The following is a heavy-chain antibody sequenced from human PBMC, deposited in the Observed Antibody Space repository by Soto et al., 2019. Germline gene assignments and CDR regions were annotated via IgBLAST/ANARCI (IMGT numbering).Heavy chain of an antibody. CDR1: GGTFSSYA. CDR3: ARGSSSSNASPQAQYYYYYGMDV. Sequence: QVQLVQSGAEVKKPGSSVKVSCKASGGTFSSYAISWVRQAPGQGLEWMGGIIPIFGTANYAQKFQDRVTITADESTSTAYMELSSLRSEDTAVYYCARGSSSSNASPQAQYYYYYGMDVWGQGTTVTVSS. CDR2: IIPIFGTA. V-gene: IGHV1-69*01. J-gene: IGHJ6*02. D-gene: IGHD6-6*01.